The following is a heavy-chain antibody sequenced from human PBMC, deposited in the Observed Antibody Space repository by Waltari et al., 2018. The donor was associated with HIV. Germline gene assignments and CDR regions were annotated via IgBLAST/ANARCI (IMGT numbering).Heavy chain of an antibody. CDR2: INAGNGNT. CDR3: ARDLAAVAGHDY. CDR1: GYTFTSYA. V-gene: IGHV1-3*05. J-gene: IGHJ4*02. D-gene: IGHD6-19*01. Sequence: QVQLVQPGAEETKPAASVTVSCKASGYTFTSYAMHWVRLAPGQRLEWMGWINAGNGNTKYSQKFQGRVTLTRDTSASTAYMELSSLRSEDTAVYYCARDLAAVAGHDYWGQGTLVTVSS.